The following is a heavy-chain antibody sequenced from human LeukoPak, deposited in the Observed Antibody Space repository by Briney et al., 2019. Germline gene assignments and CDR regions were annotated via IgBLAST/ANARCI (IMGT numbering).Heavy chain of an antibody. Sequence: PGGSLRLSCAASGFTFSSYGMHWVRQAPGKGLEWVAVISYDGSNKYYADSVKGRFTISRDNSKNTLYLQMNSLRAEDTAVYYCAKNTNTDWFDPWGQGTLLTVSS. J-gene: IGHJ5*02. CDR2: ISYDGSNK. CDR1: GFTFSSYG. CDR3: AKNTNTDWFDP. D-gene: IGHD2-2*02. V-gene: IGHV3-30*18.